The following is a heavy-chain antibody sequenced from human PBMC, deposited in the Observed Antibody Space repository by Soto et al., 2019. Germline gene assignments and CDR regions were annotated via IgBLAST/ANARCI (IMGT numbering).Heavy chain of an antibody. J-gene: IGHJ6*02. D-gene: IGHD5-18*01. V-gene: IGHV3-30*18. CDR3: SNAGQAMVIFGGSDYYGMDV. CDR1: GFTFSSYG. CDR2: ISYDGSNK. Sequence: QVQLVESGGGVVQPGRSLRLSCAASGFTFSSYGMHWVRQAPGKGLEWVAVISYDGSNKYYADSVKGRFTISRDNSKNTLYLQMNRLRAQDTAVSYCSNAGQAMVIFGGSDYYGMDVWGQGTTVTVSS.